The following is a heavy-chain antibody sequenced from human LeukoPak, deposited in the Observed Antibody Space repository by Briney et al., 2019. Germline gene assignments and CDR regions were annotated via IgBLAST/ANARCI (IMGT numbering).Heavy chain of an antibody. D-gene: IGHD5-12*01. CDR1: GFIVSSNY. J-gene: IGHJ4*02. V-gene: IGHV3-53*01. CDR3: ARPSSGPSDY. Sequence: GGSLRLSCAASGFIVSSNYMSWVRQAPGKGLEWASIIYSGGTTYYADSVKGRFTISRDNSKNTLYLQMNSLRAEDTAVYYCARPSSGPSDYWGQGTLVTASS. CDR2: IYSGGTT.